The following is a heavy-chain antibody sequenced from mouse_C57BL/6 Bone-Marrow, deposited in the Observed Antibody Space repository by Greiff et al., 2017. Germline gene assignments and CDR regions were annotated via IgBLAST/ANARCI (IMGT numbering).Heavy chain of an antibody. D-gene: IGHD1-1*01. CDR2: IYPRSGNT. CDR3: ASIYPFYAMAN. CDR1: GYTFTSYG. Sequence: VKLMESGAELARPGASVKLSCKASGYTFTSYGISWVKQRTGQGLEWIGEIYPRSGNTYYNEKFKGKATLTADKSSSTAYMELRSLTSEDSAVYFCASIYPFYAMANWGQGTSVTVTS. V-gene: IGHV1-81*01. J-gene: IGHJ4*01.